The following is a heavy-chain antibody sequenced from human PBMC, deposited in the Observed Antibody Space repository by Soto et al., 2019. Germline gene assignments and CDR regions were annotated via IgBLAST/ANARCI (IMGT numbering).Heavy chain of an antibody. V-gene: IGHV1-8*01. D-gene: IGHD7-27*01. CDR3: ARSPRNWGFDY. CDR2: INPNSGNT. Sequence: QVQLVQSGAEVKKPGASVKVSCKASGYMFTSYDINWVRQPTGQAFEWLGWINPNSGNTGYAQKFQDRVTMTRDTCIATAYMELNSLTSEDTGVYYCARSPRNWGFDYWGQGTPVTVSS. CDR1: GYMFTSYD. J-gene: IGHJ4*02.